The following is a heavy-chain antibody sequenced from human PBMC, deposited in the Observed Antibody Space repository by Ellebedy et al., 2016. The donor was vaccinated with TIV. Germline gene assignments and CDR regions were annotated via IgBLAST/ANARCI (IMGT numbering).Heavy chain of an antibody. Sequence: ASVKVSCKASGGTFSSYAISWVRQAPGQGLEWMGGIIPIFGTANYAQKFQGRVTITADESTSTAYMELSSLRSEDTAVYYCARVAAAGKKKENSALDYWGQGTLVTVSS. CDR1: GGTFSSYA. CDR3: ARVAAAGKKKENSALDY. J-gene: IGHJ4*02. V-gene: IGHV1-69*13. CDR2: IIPIFGTA. D-gene: IGHD6-13*01.